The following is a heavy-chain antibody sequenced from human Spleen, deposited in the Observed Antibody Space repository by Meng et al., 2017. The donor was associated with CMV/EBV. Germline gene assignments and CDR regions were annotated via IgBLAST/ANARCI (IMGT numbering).Heavy chain of an antibody. J-gene: IGHJ4*02. D-gene: IGHD1-14*01. CDR2: IYYSGST. Sequence: GSLRLSCTVSGGSVSSGSYYWSWIRQPPGKGLEWIGYIYYSGSTNYNPSLKSRVTISVDTSKNQFSLKVRSVTAADTAVYYCARDRGNLDYYFDFWGQGTLVTVSS. CDR3: ARDRGNLDYYFDF. CDR1: GGSVSSGSYY. V-gene: IGHV4-61*01.